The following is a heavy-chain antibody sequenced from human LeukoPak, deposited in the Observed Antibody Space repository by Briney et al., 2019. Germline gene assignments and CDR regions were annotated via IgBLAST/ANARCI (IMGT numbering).Heavy chain of an antibody. CDR2: ISAYNGNT. D-gene: IGHD6-19*01. Sequence: ASVKVSCKASGYTFTSYGISWVRQAPGQGLEWMGWISAYNGNTNYAQKLQGRVTMTTDTSTSTAYMELRSLRSDDTAVYYYARDQEAVAGNFPSSDYWGQGTLVTVSS. CDR1: GYTFTSYG. V-gene: IGHV1-18*01. CDR3: ARDQEAVAGNFPSSDY. J-gene: IGHJ4*02.